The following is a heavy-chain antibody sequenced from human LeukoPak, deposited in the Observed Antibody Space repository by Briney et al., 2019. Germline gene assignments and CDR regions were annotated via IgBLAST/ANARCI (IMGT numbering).Heavy chain of an antibody. CDR2: ISYDGSNK. J-gene: IGHJ4*02. V-gene: IGHV3-30-3*01. CDR3: TRGPPDGSGNYYPGDF. D-gene: IGHD3-10*01. Sequence: PGGSLRLSCAASGFTFSSYAMHWVRQAPGKGLEWVAVISYDGSNKYYADSVKGRFTISRDNAKNTVYLEMNSLRVEDTAVYYCTRGPPDGSGNYYPGDFWGQGTLVTVSS. CDR1: GFTFSSYA.